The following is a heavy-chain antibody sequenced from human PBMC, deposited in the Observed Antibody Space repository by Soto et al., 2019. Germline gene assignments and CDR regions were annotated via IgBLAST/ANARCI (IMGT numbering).Heavy chain of an antibody. CDR2: ISYDGSNK. D-gene: IGHD2-2*01. CDR3: AKDQHGRYCSSTSCYFGDYYYYYGMDV. V-gene: IGHV3-30*18. J-gene: IGHJ6*02. CDR1: GFTFSSYG. Sequence: QVQLVESGGGVVQPGRSLRLSCAASGFTFSSYGMHWVRQAPGKGLEWVAVISYDGSNKYYADSVKGRFTISRDNSKNTLYMQMNSLRAEDTAVYYCAKDQHGRYCSSTSCYFGDYYYYYGMDVWGQGTTVTVSS.